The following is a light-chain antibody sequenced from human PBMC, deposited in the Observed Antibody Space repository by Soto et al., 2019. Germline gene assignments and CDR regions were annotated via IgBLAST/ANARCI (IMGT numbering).Light chain of an antibody. Sequence: AIQMTQSPSSLSASVGDRVAITCRASQGIRNNLGWYQQKPGKAPKHLIYAASSLQSGVPSRFSGSGSGTDFTLTISSLQPEDFATYFCLQDYNYPYTFGGGTKLEIK. J-gene: IGKJ2*01. V-gene: IGKV1-6*01. CDR2: AAS. CDR3: LQDYNYPYT. CDR1: QGIRNN.